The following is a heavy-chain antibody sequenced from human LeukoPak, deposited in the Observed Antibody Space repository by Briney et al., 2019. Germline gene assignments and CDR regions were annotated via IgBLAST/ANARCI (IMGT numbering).Heavy chain of an antibody. CDR3: AKADTAMITLMAFDI. V-gene: IGHV3-9*01. CDR1: GFTFGDYA. CDR2: ISWNSAII. Sequence: GGSLRLSCAASGFTFGDYAIHWVRQAPGKGLEWVSGISWNSAIIGYADSVKGRFTISRDNAKNSLYLQMNSLRAEDTAFYYCAKADTAMITLMAFDIWGQGTMVTVSS. D-gene: IGHD5-18*01. J-gene: IGHJ3*02.